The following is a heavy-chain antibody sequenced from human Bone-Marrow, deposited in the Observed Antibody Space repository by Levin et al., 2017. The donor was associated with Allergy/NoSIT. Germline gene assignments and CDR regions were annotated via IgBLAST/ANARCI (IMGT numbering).Heavy chain of an antibody. D-gene: IGHD7-27*01. CDR2: INHSGST. V-gene: IGHV4-34*01. CDR3: ARGGGNRGYYFDY. CDR1: GGSFSGYY. J-gene: IGHJ4*02. Sequence: GSLRLSCAVYGGSFSGYYWSWIRQPPGKGLEWIGEINHSGSTNYNPSLNSRVTISVDTSKNQFSLNLNSVTAADTAVYYCARGGGNRGYYFDYWGQGTLVTVSS.